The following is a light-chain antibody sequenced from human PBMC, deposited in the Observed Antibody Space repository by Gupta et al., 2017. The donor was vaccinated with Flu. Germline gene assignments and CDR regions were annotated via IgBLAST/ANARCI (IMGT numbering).Light chain of an antibody. CDR2: DAS. CDR1: QSVSSY. Sequence: ERATLSCRASQSVSSYLAWYQQKPGQAPRLLIYDASTRATGIPARFSGSGSGTDFTLTISSLEPEDFAVYYCQQRSNWPPFTFGPGTKVDIK. J-gene: IGKJ3*01. V-gene: IGKV3-11*01. CDR3: QQRSNWPPFT.